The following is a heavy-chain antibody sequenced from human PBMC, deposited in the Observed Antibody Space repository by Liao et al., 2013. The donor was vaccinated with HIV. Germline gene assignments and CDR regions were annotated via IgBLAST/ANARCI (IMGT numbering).Heavy chain of an antibody. CDR1: GGSISSYY. CDR3: ARWGYTGSYDEFFQH. CDR2: IYTSGST. J-gene: IGHJ1*01. D-gene: IGHD1-26*01. V-gene: IGHV4-4*07. Sequence: QVQLQESGPGLVKPSETLSLTCTVSGGSISSYYWSWIRQPAGKGLEWIGRIYTSGSTNYNPSLKSRVTMSMDTSKNQFSLRLSSVTAADTAVYYCARWGYTGSYDEFFQHWGQGTLVTVSS.